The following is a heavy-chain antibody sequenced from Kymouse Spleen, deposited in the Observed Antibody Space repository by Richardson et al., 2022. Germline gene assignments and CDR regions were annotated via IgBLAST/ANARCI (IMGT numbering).Heavy chain of an antibody. Sequence: QLQLQESGPGLVKPSETLSLTCTVSGGSISSSSYYWGWIRQPPGKGLEWIGSIYYSGSTYYNPSLKSRVTISVDTSKNQFSLKLSSVTAADTAVYYCARRRVTIFGVVIWLDYWGQGTLVTVSS. J-gene: IGHJ4*02. CDR3: ARRRVTIFGVVIWLDY. V-gene: IGHV4-39*01. CDR1: GGSISSSSYY. D-gene: IGHD3-3*01. CDR2: IYYSGST.